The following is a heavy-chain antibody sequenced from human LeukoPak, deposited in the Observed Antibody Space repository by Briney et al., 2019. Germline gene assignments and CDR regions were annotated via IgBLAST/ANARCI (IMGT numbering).Heavy chain of an antibody. CDR1: GGSISSTSW. CDR2: IYHSGRT. V-gene: IGHV4-4*02. CDR3: ARLEHDYDYNWFDP. J-gene: IGHJ5*02. D-gene: IGHD1/OR15-1a*01. Sequence: SGTLSLTCAVSGGSISSTSWYSWVRQPPGKGLEWIGEIYHSGRTNYKASLKSRVTISVDTSKNQFSLKLSSVTAADTAVYYCARLEHDYDYNWFDPWGQGTLVTVSS.